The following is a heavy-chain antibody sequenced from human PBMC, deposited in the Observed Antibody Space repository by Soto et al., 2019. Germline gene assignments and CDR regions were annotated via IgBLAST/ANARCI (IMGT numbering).Heavy chain of an antibody. Sequence: EVQLLESGGGLVQPGGSLRLSCAASGFTFSSYAMSWVRQAPGKGLEWVSAISGSGGSTYYADSVKGRFTISRDNSKNTLYLQMNSLRAEDTAVYYCAKDGGYCSGGSCYWGCQDYWGQGTLVTVSS. J-gene: IGHJ4*02. CDR1: GFTFSSYA. CDR2: ISGSGGST. D-gene: IGHD2-15*01. CDR3: AKDGGYCSGGSCYWGCQDY. V-gene: IGHV3-23*01.